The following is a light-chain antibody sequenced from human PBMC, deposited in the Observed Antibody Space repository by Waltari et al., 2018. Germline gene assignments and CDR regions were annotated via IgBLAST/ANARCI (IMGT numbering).Light chain of an antibody. CDR3: AAWDDSLNGLYV. J-gene: IGLJ1*01. CDR2: SNN. Sequence: QSVLTQPPSASGTPGQRVTISCSGRSSNIGRNTVTWYQQLPGTAPKLLIYSNNQRPSGVPDRFSGSKSGTSASLAISGLQSEDEADYYCAAWDDSLNGLYVFGTGTKVTVL. V-gene: IGLV1-44*01. CDR1: SSNIGRNT.